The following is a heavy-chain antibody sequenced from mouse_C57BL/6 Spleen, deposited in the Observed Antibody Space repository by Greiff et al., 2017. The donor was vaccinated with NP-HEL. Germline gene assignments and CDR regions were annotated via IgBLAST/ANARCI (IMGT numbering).Heavy chain of an antibody. Sequence: VQLQQSGAELVRPGSSVKLSCKASGYTFTSYWMDWVKQRPGQGLEWIGNIYPSDSETHYNQKFKDKATLTVDKSSSTAYMQLSSLTSEDSAVYYCARYGNYEFAYWGQGTLVTVSA. CDR3: ARYGNYEFAY. D-gene: IGHD2-1*01. CDR1: GYTFTSYW. J-gene: IGHJ3*01. CDR2: IYPSDSET. V-gene: IGHV1-61*01.